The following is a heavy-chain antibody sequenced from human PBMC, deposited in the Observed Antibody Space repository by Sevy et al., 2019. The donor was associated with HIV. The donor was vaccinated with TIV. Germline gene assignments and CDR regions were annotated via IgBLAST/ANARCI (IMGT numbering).Heavy chain of an antibody. D-gene: IGHD3-22*01. CDR1: GGSFSGYY. V-gene: IGHV4-34*01. J-gene: IGHJ4*02. CDR2: INHSGST. CDR3: ARGSYDSSGYPGNYFDY. Sequence: SETPSLTCAVYGGSFSGYYWSWIRQPPGKGLEWIGEINHSGSTNYNPSLKSRVTISVDTSKNQFSLKLSSVTAADTAVYYCARGSYDSSGYPGNYFDYWGQGTLVTVSS.